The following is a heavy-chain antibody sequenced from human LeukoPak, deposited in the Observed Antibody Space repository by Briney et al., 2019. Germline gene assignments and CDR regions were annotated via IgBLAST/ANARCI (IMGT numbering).Heavy chain of an antibody. CDR2: MKQDGSEK. Sequence: GGSLRLSCAVSGINFRGYWMAWVRQAPGKGLEWVANMKQDGSEKYYVDSVKGRFTISRDNAKNSLYPEMNSLRVEDTAVYYCARDLGHTGYDLYDYWGQGTLVTVSS. D-gene: IGHD5-12*01. CDR3: ARDLGHTGYDLYDY. V-gene: IGHV3-7*01. CDR1: GINFRGYW. J-gene: IGHJ4*02.